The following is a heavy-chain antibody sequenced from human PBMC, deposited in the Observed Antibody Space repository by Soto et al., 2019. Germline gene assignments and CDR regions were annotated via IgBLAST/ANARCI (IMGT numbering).Heavy chain of an antibody. J-gene: IGHJ1*01. D-gene: IGHD2-21*01. V-gene: IGHV2-5*02. CDR2: IYWDDDK. CDR1: GFSLSSSGVG. CDR3: ANSHIVVVPRGGKECFQH. Sequence: QITLNESGPTLVKPTQTLTLTCTFFGFSLSSSGVGVLWIRQPPGKTLEWLGVIYWDDDKRSRPALKSRLTITQDPSKNQVVFTMTNMDPVDTATYSCANSHIVVVPRGGKECFQHWGQGTLVIVSS.